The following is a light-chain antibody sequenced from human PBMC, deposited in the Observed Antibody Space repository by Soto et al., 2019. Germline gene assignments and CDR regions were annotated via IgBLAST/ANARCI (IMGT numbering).Light chain of an antibody. CDR1: QTIRGGY. V-gene: IGKV3-20*01. CDR3: HQYVASPRT. Sequence: EIVLTQSPGTLSLSPGERATLSCRASQTIRGGYLAWYQHKSGQAPRLLFSGASTRAAGIPDRFSGIGSGTDFTLTISRLEPEDFAVYYCHQYVASPRTFGQGTKVEFK. CDR2: GAS. J-gene: IGKJ1*01.